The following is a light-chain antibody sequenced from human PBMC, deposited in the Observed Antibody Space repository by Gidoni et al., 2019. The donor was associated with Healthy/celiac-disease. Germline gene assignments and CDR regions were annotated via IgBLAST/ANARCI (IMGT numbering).Light chain of an antibody. CDR3: RQYGNSLGT. CDR2: GAA. Sequence: EIVLTQSPGTLSLSPGERATISCRASQSVSSSHLAWYQQNTCQAPRILIYGAASRTATIPDRFSGGRSGGNFTITISRLEHEDYAVYYCRQYGNSLGTFGQGTRVEIK. J-gene: IGKJ1*01. V-gene: IGKV3-20*01. CDR1: QSVSSSH.